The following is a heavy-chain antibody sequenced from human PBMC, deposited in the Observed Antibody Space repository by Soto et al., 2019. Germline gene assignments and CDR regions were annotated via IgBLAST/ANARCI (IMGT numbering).Heavy chain of an antibody. V-gene: IGHV1-69*13. CDR1: GGTFSSYA. CDR2: IIPIFGTA. Sequence: SVKVSCKASGGTFSSYAISWVRQAPGQGLEWMGGIIPIFGTANYAQKFQGRVTITADESTSTAYMELSSLRSEDTAVYYCARDSSGQQLLSAWWFDPWVQGTSVPVS. CDR3: ARDSSGQQLLSAWWFDP. D-gene: IGHD2-2*01. J-gene: IGHJ5*02.